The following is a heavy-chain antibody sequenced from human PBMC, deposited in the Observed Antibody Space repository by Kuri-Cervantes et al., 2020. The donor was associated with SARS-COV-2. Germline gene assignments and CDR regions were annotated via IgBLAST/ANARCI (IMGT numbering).Heavy chain of an antibody. CDR1: GFTFSSYS. D-gene: IGHD6-13*01. J-gene: IGHJ6*02. Sequence: GGSLRLSCAASGFTFSSYSMNWVRQAPGKGLEWVSSISSSSSYIYYADSVKGRFTISRDNARNSLYLQMNSLRAEDTAVYYCAGGIAAAGTNYYYGMDVWGQGTTVTVSS. CDR3: AGGIAAAGTNYYYGMDV. CDR2: ISSSSSYI. V-gene: IGHV3-21*01.